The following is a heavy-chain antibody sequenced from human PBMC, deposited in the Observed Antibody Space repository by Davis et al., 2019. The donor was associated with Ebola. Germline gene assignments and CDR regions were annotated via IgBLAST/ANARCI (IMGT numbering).Heavy chain of an antibody. CDR3: AKDIGYSSSSQDY. J-gene: IGHJ4*02. D-gene: IGHD6-6*01. V-gene: IGHV3-23*01. CDR2: ISGSGGST. CDR1: GFTFSSYA. Sequence: GESLKISCAASGFTFSSYAMSWVRQAPGKGLEWVLAISGSGGSTYYAASVKGRFTISRDNSKNTLYLQMNSLRAEDTAVYYCAKDIGYSSSSQDYWGQGTLVTVSS.